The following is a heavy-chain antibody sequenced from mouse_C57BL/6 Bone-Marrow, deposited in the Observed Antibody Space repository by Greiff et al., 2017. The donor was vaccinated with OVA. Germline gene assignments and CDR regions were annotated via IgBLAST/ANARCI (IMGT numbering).Heavy chain of an antibody. J-gene: IGHJ1*03. Sequence: QVQLQQPGAELVMPGASVKLSCKASGYTFTSYWMHWVKQRPGQGLEWIGEIDPSDSYTNYNQKFKGKSTLTVDKSSSTAYMQLSSLTSEDSAVYYCADYYDYEDWYFDVWGTGTTVTVSS. CDR1: GYTFTSYW. CDR3: ADYYDYEDWYFDV. CDR2: IDPSDSYT. V-gene: IGHV1-69*01. D-gene: IGHD2-4*01.